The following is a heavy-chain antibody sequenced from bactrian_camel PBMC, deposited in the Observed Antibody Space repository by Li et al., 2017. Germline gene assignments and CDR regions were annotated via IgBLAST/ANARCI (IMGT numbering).Heavy chain of an antibody. Sequence: DVQLVESGGGSAQPGGSLRLACAASEFTFSSYAMTWVRQAPGKGLEWVSSINDLGEDADYADSVKGRFTISLDNAKNTVYLQMNSLKPEDTAVYYCAAGEWALGYGNGPSRCSEDFGYWGQGTQVTVS. CDR1: EFTFSSYA. CDR3: AAGEWALGYGNGPSRCSEDFGY. V-gene: IGHV3S40*01. J-gene: IGHJ6*01. CDR2: INDLGEDA. D-gene: IGHD6*01.